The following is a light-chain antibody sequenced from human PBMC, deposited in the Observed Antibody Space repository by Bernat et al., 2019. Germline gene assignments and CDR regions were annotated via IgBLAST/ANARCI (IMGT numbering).Light chain of an antibody. Sequence: QSALTQPPSASGSPGQSVTISCTGTSSDVGGSKCVSWYQQHPGKVPRLIIYDVTKRPSGVPDRFSGSKSGNTASLSVSGLQAEDEADYYCSSYAGSDNLVFGGGTKLTVL. CDR3: SSYAGSDNLV. V-gene: IGLV2-8*01. J-gene: IGLJ3*02. CDR2: DVT. CDR1: SSDVGGSKC.